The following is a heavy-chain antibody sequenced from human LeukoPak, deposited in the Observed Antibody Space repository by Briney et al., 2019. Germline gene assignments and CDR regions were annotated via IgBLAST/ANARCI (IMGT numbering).Heavy chain of an antibody. J-gene: IGHJ4*02. CDR1: GFTFSSCA. D-gene: IGHD6-6*01. CDR2: ISYDGSNK. V-gene: IGHV3-30-3*01. CDR3: ARGREYSSSSGDY. Sequence: GRSLRLSCAASGFTFSSCAMHWVRQAPGKGLEWVAVISYDGSNKYYADSVKGRFTISRDNSKNTLYQQMNSLRAEDTAVYYCARGREYSSSSGDYWGQGTLVTVSS.